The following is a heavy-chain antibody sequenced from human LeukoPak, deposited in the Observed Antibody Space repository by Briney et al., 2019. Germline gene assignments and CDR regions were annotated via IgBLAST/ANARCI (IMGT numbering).Heavy chain of an antibody. CDR3: AKDSTVVTPEY. D-gene: IGHD4-23*01. V-gene: IGHV3-23*01. Sequence: PGGSLRLSCAASGFSFSSYAMSWVRQAPGKGLEWVSAISGSGGSTYYADSVKGRFTISRDNSKSTLYLQMKSLRAEDTAVYYCAKDSTVVTPEYWGQGTLVTVSS. J-gene: IGHJ4*02. CDR2: ISGSGGST. CDR1: GFSFSSYA.